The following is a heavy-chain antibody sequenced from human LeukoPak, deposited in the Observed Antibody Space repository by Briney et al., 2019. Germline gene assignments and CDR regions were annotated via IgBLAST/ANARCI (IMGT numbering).Heavy chain of an antibody. D-gene: IGHD2-21*01. CDR3: VRAYHPGGWFDP. CDR2: ITSSSSYI. J-gene: IGHJ5*02. V-gene: IGHV3-21*01. Sequence: PGGSLRLSCAASGFTVSNYTINWVRQPPGKGLEWVSSITSSSSYIYYADSVKGRFTISRDNSKNTLYLQMNSLTAEDTAVHYCVRAYHPGGWFDPWGQGTLVTVSS. CDR1: GFTVSNYT.